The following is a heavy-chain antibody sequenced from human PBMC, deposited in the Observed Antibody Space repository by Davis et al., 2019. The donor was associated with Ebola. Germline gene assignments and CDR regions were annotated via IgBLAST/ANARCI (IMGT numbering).Heavy chain of an antibody. CDR2: IWYDGSNK. D-gene: IGHD3-22*01. J-gene: IGHJ4*02. CDR3: AREGESTYYYDSSGYYLLPHYFDY. Sequence: GESLKISCAASGFTFSSYGMHWVRQAPGKGLEWVAVIWYDGSNKYYADSVKGRFTISRDNSKNTLYLQMNSLRDEDTAVYYCAREGESTYYYDSSGYYLLPHYFDYWGQGTLVTVSS. CDR1: GFTFSSYG. V-gene: IGHV3-33*01.